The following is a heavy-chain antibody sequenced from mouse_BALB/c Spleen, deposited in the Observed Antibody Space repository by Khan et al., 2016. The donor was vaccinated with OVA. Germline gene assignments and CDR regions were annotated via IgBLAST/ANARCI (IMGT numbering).Heavy chain of an antibody. CDR1: GYIFTSYW. Sequence: QVQLKQSGAELVRPGTSVKLSCKTSGYIFTSYWIHWVKQRSGQGLEWIARIYPGTDNTYYNEKFKDKATLTADKSSSTAYLQLSSLKSEDSAVFCCAREEALFDVDYWGQGTTLTVSS. D-gene: IGHD3-2*02. J-gene: IGHJ2*01. V-gene: IGHV1-76*01. CDR2: IYPGTDNT. CDR3: AREEALFDVDY.